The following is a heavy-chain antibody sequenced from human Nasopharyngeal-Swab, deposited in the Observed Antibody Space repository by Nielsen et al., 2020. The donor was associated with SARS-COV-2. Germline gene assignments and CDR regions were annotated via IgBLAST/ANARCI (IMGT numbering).Heavy chain of an antibody. D-gene: IGHD6-19*01. CDR1: GFTFSSYA. V-gene: IGHV3-23*01. J-gene: IGHJ6*02. CDR3: AKGGSAEWLAFSYYGMDV. Sequence: GGSLRLSCAASGFTFSSYAMSWVRPAPGKGLEWVSAISGSGGSTYYADSVKGRFTISRDNSKNTLYLQMNSLRAEDTAVYYCAKGGSAEWLAFSYYGMDVWGQGTTVTVSS. CDR2: ISGSGGST.